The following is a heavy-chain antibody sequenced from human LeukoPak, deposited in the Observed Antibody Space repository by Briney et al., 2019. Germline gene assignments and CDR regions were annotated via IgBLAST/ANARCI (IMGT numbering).Heavy chain of an antibody. CDR3: AKDRGLLSWFGELLHFFDH. V-gene: IGHV3-23*01. CDR1: GFTFSSDD. Sequence: GGSLRLSCAASGFTFSSDDMSWVRQAPGKGLEWVSAISSSDGTTYYADPVKGRFTISRDTSKNTLYLQMNSLRAEDTAVYYCAKDRGLLSWFGELLHFFDHWGQGTLVTVSS. D-gene: IGHD3-10*01. J-gene: IGHJ4*02. CDR2: ISSSDGTT.